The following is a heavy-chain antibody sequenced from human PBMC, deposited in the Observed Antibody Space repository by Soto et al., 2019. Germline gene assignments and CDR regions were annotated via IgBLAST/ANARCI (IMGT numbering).Heavy chain of an antibody. CDR3: ASRYSSGCIY. CDR2: INQDGSEI. D-gene: IGHD6-25*01. CDR1: GFSFSTYW. V-gene: IGHV3-7*05. Sequence: EVQLAESGGGLVQPGGSVRLSCAASGFSFSTYWMSWLRQAPGKGLEWVANINQDGSEIYYVDSVKGRFTISRDNAKNSLYLQMNSLRAEDTAVYYCASRYSSGCIYWGQGTLVTVSS. J-gene: IGHJ4*02.